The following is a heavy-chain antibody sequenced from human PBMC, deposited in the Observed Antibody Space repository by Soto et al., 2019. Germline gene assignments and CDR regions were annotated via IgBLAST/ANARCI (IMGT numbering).Heavy chain of an antibody. CDR1: GGSISSYY. V-gene: IGHV4-4*07. Sequence: SETLSLTCTVSGGSISSYYWRWIRQPAGKGLEWIGRIYTSGSTNYNPSLKSRVTMSVDTSKNQFSLKLSSVTAADTAVYYCARDSLLYYYDSSGYYSQAYYYGMDVWGQGTTVTVSS. D-gene: IGHD3-22*01. CDR2: IYTSGST. J-gene: IGHJ6*02. CDR3: ARDSLLYYYDSSGYYSQAYYYGMDV.